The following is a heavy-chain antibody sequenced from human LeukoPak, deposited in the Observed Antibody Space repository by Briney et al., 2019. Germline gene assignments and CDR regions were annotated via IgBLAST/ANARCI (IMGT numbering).Heavy chain of an antibody. Sequence: GGSLRLSCAASGFTFSAYWMSWVRQTPGKGLEWVANIKQDGGEKYYGDSVKGRFTISRDNSNNTLYLQIHSLRVEDTAIYFCARGPDVGGAPPTGDFDYWGQGTVVTVSS. V-gene: IGHV3-7*01. CDR1: GFTFSAYW. D-gene: IGHD3-16*01. J-gene: IGHJ4*02. CDR2: IKQDGGEK. CDR3: ARGPDVGGAPPTGDFDY.